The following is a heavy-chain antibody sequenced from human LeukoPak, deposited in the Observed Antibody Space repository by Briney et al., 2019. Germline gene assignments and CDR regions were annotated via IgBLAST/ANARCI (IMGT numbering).Heavy chain of an antibody. J-gene: IGHJ2*01. Sequence: SETLSLTCSVTGGSISRSSYYWSWIRQPPGKGLEWIGEINHSGSTNYNPSLKSRVTISVDTSKNQFSLKLSSVTAADTAVYYCARGSTFHYYDSSGSGHWYFDLWGRGTLVTVSS. D-gene: IGHD3-22*01. CDR3: ARGSTFHYYDSSGSGHWYFDL. CDR1: GGSISRSSYY. CDR2: INHSGST. V-gene: IGHV4-39*07.